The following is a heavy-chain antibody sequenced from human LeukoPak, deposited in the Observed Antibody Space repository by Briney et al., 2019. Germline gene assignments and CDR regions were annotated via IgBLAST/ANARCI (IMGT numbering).Heavy chain of an antibody. Sequence: GGSLRLSCAASGFTFSSYGMHLVRQAPGKGLEWVAVIWYDGSNKYYADSVKGRFTISRDNSKNTLYLQMNSLRAEDTAVYYCARDRSPSTYYDYVWGSPATPGNWFDPWGQGTLVTVSS. V-gene: IGHV3-33*01. D-gene: IGHD3-16*01. CDR2: IWYDGSNK. J-gene: IGHJ5*02. CDR3: ARDRSPSTYYDYVWGSPATPGNWFDP. CDR1: GFTFSSYG.